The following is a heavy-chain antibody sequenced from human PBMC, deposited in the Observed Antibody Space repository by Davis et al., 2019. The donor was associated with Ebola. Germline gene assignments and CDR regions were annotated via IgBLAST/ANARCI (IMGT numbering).Heavy chain of an antibody. Sequence: SQTLSLTCAVYGGSFSGYYWSWIRQPPGKWREWSGASKHRGSRKETPSLKSRVTISVDTSKNQFSRKLSSVTAADTDWYYCARAPPRYDFWSGYRGYGMDVWGQGTTVTVSS. CDR3: ARAPPRYDFWSGYRGYGMDV. CDR2: SKHRGSR. CDR1: GGSFSGYY. J-gene: IGHJ6*02. V-gene: IGHV4-34*01. D-gene: IGHD3-3*01.